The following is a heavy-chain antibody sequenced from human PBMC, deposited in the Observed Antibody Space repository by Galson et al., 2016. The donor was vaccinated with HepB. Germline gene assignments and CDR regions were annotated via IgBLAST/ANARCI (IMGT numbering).Heavy chain of an antibody. Sequence: SLRLSCAASGFTFSSYGMHWVRQAPGKGLEWVAVIWYDGSDKYYADSVKGRFTISRDNSKNTLYLQMSSLRAEDTAMYYCAREGGYDFWSGYSFRVWSLDYWGQGTLVTVSS. CDR3: AREGGYDFWSGYSFRVWSLDY. CDR1: GFTFSSYG. V-gene: IGHV3-33*01. J-gene: IGHJ4*02. D-gene: IGHD3-3*01. CDR2: IWYDGSDK.